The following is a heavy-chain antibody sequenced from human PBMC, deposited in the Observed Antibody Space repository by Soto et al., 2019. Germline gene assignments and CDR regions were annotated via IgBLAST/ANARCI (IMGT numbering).Heavy chain of an antibody. CDR3: ARVHSSSLDY. D-gene: IGHD6-13*01. Sequence: EVQLVESGGGLIQPGGSLRLSCAASGFTFSSYAMGWVRQAPGKGLEWVSAISGSGGSTYYAEAVKGRFTISRDNTKNTRYLQMNSLRAEDTAVYNCARVHSSSLDYWGQGTLVTVSS. CDR2: ISGSGGST. J-gene: IGHJ4*02. CDR1: GFTFSSYA. V-gene: IGHV3-23*04.